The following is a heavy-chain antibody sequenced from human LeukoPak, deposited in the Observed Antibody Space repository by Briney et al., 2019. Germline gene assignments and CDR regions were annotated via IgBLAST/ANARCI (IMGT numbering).Heavy chain of an antibody. V-gene: IGHV4-59*01. D-gene: IGHD3-10*01. CDR3: ARSYGSGSYYRFDP. CDR1: GDSISSYY. J-gene: IGHJ5*02. Sequence: SETLSLTCGVSGDSISSYYWSWIRRPPGKGPEWIGYIYYTGSTNYNPSLKSRVTISVDTSKNQFSLKLSSVTAADTAVYYCARSYGSGSYYRFDPWGQGILVTVSS. CDR2: IYYTGST.